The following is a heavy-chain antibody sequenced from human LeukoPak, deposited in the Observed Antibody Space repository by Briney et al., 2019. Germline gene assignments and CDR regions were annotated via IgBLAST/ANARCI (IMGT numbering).Heavy chain of an antibody. D-gene: IGHD5-18*01. V-gene: IGHV4-59*01. J-gene: IGHJ4*02. CDR1: GGSISSYY. CDR3: ARGGGGYCYGYPDY. CDR2: IYYSGST. Sequence: SETLSLTCTVSGGSISSYYWSWIQQPPGKGLEWIGYIYYSGSTNYNPSLKSRVTISVDTSKNQFSLKLSSVTAADTAVYYCARGGGGYCYGYPDYWGQGTLVTVSS.